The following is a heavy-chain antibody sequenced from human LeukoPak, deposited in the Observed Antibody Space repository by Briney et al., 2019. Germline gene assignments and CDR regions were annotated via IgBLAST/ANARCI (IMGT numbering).Heavy chain of an antibody. V-gene: IGHV3-23*01. CDR1: GFTFSSYA. CDR3: AKMGSGYYYDSSGYSYNWFDP. J-gene: IGHJ5*02. CDR2: ISGSGGST. Sequence: PGGSLRLSCAASGFTFSSYAMSWVRQAPGKGLEWVSAISGSGGSTYYADSVKGRFTISRDNSKNTLYLQMNGLRAEDTAVYYCAKMGSGYYYDSSGYSYNWFDPWGQGTLVTVSS. D-gene: IGHD3-22*01.